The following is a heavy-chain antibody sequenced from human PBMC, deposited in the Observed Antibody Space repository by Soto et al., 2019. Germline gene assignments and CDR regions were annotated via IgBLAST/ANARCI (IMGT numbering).Heavy chain of an antibody. Sequence: ASVKVSCKASGYTFTSYDINWVRQATGQGLEWMGWMNPNSGNTGYAQKFQGRVTMTRNTSISTAYMELSSLRSEDTAVYYCASGPDWNDAHDYWGQGTLVTVSS. CDR2: MNPNSGNT. V-gene: IGHV1-8*01. J-gene: IGHJ4*02. CDR3: ASGPDWNDAHDY. D-gene: IGHD1-1*01. CDR1: GYTFTSYD.